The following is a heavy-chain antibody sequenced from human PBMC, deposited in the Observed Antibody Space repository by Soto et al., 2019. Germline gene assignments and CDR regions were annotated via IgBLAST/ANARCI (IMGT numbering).Heavy chain of an antibody. D-gene: IGHD3-10*01. J-gene: IGHJ4*02. CDR3: ARDLGMVRGVISAYYFDY. Sequence: QVQLVQSGAEVQKPGSSVKVSCKASGGTFSSYAISWVRQAPGQGLEWMGGIIPIFGTANYAQKFQGRVTITADESTSTAYMELSSLRSEDTAVYYCARDLGMVRGVISAYYFDYWGQGTLVTVSS. V-gene: IGHV1-69*01. CDR1: GGTFSSYA. CDR2: IIPIFGTA.